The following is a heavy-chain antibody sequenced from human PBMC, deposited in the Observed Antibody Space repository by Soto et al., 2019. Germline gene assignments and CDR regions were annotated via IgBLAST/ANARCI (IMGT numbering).Heavy chain of an antibody. D-gene: IGHD6-19*01. CDR3: ASPTSGWYFDY. V-gene: IGHV1-3*01. CDR1: GYTFTSYA. Sequence: ASVKVSCKASGYTFTSYAMHWVRQAPGQRLEWMGWINAGNGNTKYSQKFQGRFTTSRDNSKNTLYLQMNSLRAEDTAVYYCASPTSGWYFDYWGQGTLVTVSS. J-gene: IGHJ4*02. CDR2: INAGNGNT.